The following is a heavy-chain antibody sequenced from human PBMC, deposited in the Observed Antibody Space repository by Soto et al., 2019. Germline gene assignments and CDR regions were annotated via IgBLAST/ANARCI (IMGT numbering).Heavy chain of an antibody. CDR1: GFTFSSYA. J-gene: IGHJ4*02. V-gene: IGHV3-23*01. CDR3: AKDRSSTSCYAFDY. D-gene: IGHD2-2*01. Sequence: GGSLRLSCAASGFTFSSYAMSWVRQAPGKGLEWVSAISGSGGTTHYADSVKGRFTMSRDNSKNTLYLQMNSLRVEDTAVYYCAKDRSSTSCYAFDYWGQGSLVTVSS. CDR2: ISGSGGTT.